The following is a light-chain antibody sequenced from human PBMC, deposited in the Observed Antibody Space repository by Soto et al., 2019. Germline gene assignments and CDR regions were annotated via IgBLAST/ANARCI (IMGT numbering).Light chain of an antibody. CDR1: SSDVGGYNY. V-gene: IGLV2-8*01. CDR2: EVS. Sequence: QSVLTQPPSASGSPGQSVTISCTGTSSDVGGYNYVSWYQQHPGKAPKVMIYEVSKRPSGVPDRFSGSKSGNTASLTVSGLEAEDEADYYGSSYAGSNLVFGGGTQLTVL. J-gene: IGLJ2*01. CDR3: SSYAGSNLV.